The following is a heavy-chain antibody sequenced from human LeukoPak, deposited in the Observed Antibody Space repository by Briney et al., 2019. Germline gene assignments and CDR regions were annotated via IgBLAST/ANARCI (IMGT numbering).Heavy chain of an antibody. V-gene: IGHV3-48*03. J-gene: IGHJ6*03. CDR2: INSSESTI. Sequence: SWGPLRLSCAASGFTFSSYEMNWVRQDPGKGLEWVSYINSSESTIYYADSVKGRFTISRDNAKNSLYLQMNSLRAEDTAVYYCARGRGSGTYYTRGYYMDVWGKGTTVTISS. D-gene: IGHD3-10*01. CDR3: ARGRGSGTYYTRGYYMDV. CDR1: GFTFSSYE.